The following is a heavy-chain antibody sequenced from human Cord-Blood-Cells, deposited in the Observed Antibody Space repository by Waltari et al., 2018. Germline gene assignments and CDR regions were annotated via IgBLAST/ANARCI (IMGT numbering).Heavy chain of an antibody. V-gene: IGHV4-39*01. Sequence: QLQLQESGPGLVKPSETLSLTCTVSGGSISSSSYYWGWIRQPPGKGLEWIGSIYYSGSTYYNPSLKSRVTISVDTSKNQFSLKLSSVTAADTAVYYRARHRGAYCGGDCYYFDYWGQGTLVTVSS. CDR2: IYYSGST. J-gene: IGHJ4*02. D-gene: IGHD2-21*02. CDR1: GGSISSSSYY. CDR3: ARHRGAYCGGDCYYFDY.